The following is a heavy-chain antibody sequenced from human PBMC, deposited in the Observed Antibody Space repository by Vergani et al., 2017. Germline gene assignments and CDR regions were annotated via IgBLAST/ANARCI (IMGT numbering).Heavy chain of an antibody. D-gene: IGHD2-15*01. CDR3: ARISGGSAPYLHY. CDR2: IKRDGTET. V-gene: IGHV3-7*01. Sequence: EVHLEESGGGLVQPGGSLRLSCAASGFTFGDYYMAWIRLAPGKGLDWVASIKRDGTETFYVDSVKGRFTISRDNAKTTLYLQMNSLRDVDRGVYYCARISGGSAPYLHYWGQGTLVTVAS. CDR1: GFTFGDYY. J-gene: IGHJ1*01.